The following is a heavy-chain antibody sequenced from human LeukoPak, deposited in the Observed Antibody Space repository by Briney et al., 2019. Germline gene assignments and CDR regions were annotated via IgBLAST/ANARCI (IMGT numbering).Heavy chain of an antibody. V-gene: IGHV4-59*12. J-gene: IGHJ4*02. CDR3: ARCRHEIQT. D-gene: IGHD5-24*01. CDR1: GGSISSYY. CDR2: IYYSVST. Sequence: SETLSLTCTVSGGSISSYYWSWIRQPPGKGLEWIGYIYYSVSTYYNPSLKSRVTISVDTSKNQFSLKLSSVTAADTAVYYCARCRHEIQTWGQGTLVTVSS.